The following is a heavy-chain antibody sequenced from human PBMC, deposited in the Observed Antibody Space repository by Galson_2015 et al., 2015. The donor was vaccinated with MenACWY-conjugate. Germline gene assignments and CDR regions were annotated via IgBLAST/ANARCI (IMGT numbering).Heavy chain of an antibody. CDR2: ISSSSSTI. CDR1: GFTFSSYS. CDR3: ARGQLLWFGELLAKQTFDY. J-gene: IGHJ4*02. Sequence: SLRLSCAASGFTFSSYSMNWVRQAPGKGLEWVSYISSSSSTIYYADSVKGRFTISRDNAKNSLYLQMNSLRAEDTAVYYYARGQLLWFGELLAKQTFDYWGQGTLVTVSS. D-gene: IGHD3-10*01. V-gene: IGHV3-48*04.